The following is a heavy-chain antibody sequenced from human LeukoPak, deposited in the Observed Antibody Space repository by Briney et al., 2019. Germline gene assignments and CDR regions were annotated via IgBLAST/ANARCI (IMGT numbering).Heavy chain of an antibody. CDR2: IYYSGST. CDR1: GGSISSYY. CDR3: ARDGDFWSGSWFDP. J-gene: IGHJ5*02. D-gene: IGHD3-3*01. Sequence: SETLSLTCTVSGGSISSYYWSWIRQPPGKGLEWIGYIYYSGSTNYNPSLKSRVTISVDTSKNQFSLKLSSVTAADTVVYYCARDGDFWSGSWFDPWGQGTLVTVSS. V-gene: IGHV4-59*01.